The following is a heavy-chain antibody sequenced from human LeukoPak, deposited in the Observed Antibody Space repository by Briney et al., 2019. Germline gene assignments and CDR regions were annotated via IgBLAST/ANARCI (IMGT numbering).Heavy chain of an antibody. CDR2: IYNSGST. J-gene: IGHJ4*02. Sequence: GGSLRLSCAASGFTVSTNYMSWVRQAPGKGLEWVSVIYNSGSTNYSDYVKGRLTIFRENSKNTLHLQMNIRRTEDTAVYYCARDGGLAPYSSSTPFDHWGQGTLVTVSS. CDR1: GFTVSTNY. CDR3: ARDGGLAPYSSSTPFDH. V-gene: IGHV3-53*01. D-gene: IGHD6-6*01.